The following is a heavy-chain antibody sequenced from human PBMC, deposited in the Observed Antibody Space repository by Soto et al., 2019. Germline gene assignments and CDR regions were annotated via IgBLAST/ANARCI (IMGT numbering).Heavy chain of an antibody. Sequence: QVQLVQSGPEVKKPGASVKVSCKASGYIFSNYGIAWVRQAPGQGPEWMGWISGYNGNTNSVQKLQGRFIMTTDTSTSTAYMELRSLTSDDPAVYYCARGRYSSGGMDVWGQGTTVIVSS. D-gene: IGHD3-9*01. CDR1: GYIFSNYG. V-gene: IGHV1-18*01. CDR2: ISGYNGNT. J-gene: IGHJ6*02. CDR3: ARGRYSSGGMDV.